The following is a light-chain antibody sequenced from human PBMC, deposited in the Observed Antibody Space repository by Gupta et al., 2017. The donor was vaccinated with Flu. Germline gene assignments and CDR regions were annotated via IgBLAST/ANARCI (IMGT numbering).Light chain of an antibody. V-gene: IGLV1-44*01. Sequence: QSVLTQPPSVSGTPGPRVTIFCSGSSSNIGINSVNWYQQLPGTAPKLLIYSHSQRPSGVPDRFSGSKSGTSASLAISGLQSEDEAEYYCAAWDDSLNGYVFGAGTKVTVL. CDR3: AAWDDSLNGYV. CDR2: SHS. CDR1: SSNIGINS. J-gene: IGLJ1*01.